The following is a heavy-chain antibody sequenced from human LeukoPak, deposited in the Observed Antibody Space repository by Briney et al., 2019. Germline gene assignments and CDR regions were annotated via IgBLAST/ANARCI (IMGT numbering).Heavy chain of an antibody. D-gene: IGHD5-18*01. V-gene: IGHV1-69*13. Sequence: GASVKVSCKASGGTFSSYAISWVRQAPGQGLEWMGGIIPIFGTANYAQKFQGRVTITADESTSTAYMELSSLRSEDTAVYYCAREFTAMAAFDYWGQGTLVTVSS. CDR2: IIPIFGTA. CDR1: GGTFSSYA. CDR3: AREFTAMAAFDY. J-gene: IGHJ4*02.